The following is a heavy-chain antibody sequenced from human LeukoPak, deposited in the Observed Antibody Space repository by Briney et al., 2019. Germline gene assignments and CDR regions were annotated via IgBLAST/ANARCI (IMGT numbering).Heavy chain of an antibody. J-gene: IGHJ5*02. CDR3: ARRRVTMVRGWFDP. D-gene: IGHD3-10*01. CDR1: GGSFSGYY. CDR2: INHSGST. V-gene: IGHV4-34*01. Sequence: PSETLSLTCAVYGGSFSGYYWSWIRQPPGKGLEWIGEINHSGSTNYNPSLKSRVTISVDTSKNQFSLKLSSVTAADTAVYYCARRRVTMVRGWFDPWGQGTLVTVSS.